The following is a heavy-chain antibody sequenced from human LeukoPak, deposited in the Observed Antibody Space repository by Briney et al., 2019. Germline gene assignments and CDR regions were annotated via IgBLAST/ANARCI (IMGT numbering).Heavy chain of an antibody. CDR2: IYYSGST. V-gene: IGHV4-39*07. J-gene: IGHJ4*02. D-gene: IGHD6-13*01. CDR3: ARTRFQYSSSWWGGFDY. Sequence: PSETLSLTCTVSGGSISSSSYYWGWIRQPPGKGLEWIGSIYYSGSTYYNPSLKSRVTISVDTSKNQFSLKLSSVTAADTAVYYCARTRFQYSSSWWGGFDYWGQGTLVTVSS. CDR1: GGSISSSSYY.